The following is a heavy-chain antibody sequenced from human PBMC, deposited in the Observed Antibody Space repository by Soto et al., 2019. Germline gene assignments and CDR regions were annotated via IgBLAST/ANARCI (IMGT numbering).Heavy chain of an antibody. V-gene: IGHV1-46*03. Sequence: GASVKVSCKASGYTFTTYYMHWVRQAPGQGLEWMGIINPSGGSTRYAQKFQGRVTMTRDTSTSTVYMELSSLRSEDTAVYYCVRVGAGYYDSSGYPQGAFDIWG. J-gene: IGHJ3*02. D-gene: IGHD3-22*01. CDR3: VRVGAGYYDSSGYPQGAFDI. CDR1: GYTFTTYY. CDR2: INPSGGST.